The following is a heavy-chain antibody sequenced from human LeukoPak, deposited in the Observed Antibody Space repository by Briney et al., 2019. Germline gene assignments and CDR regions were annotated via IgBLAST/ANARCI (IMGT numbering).Heavy chain of an antibody. V-gene: IGHV1-18*01. Sequence: ASVKVSCKASGYTFTSYGISWVRQAPGQGLEWMGWISAYNGNTNYAQKLQGRVTMTTDTSTSTAYMELRSLRSDDTAVYYCARVPLYYYDSDWADYWGQGTLVTVSS. CDR3: ARVPLYYYDSDWADY. D-gene: IGHD3-22*01. J-gene: IGHJ4*02. CDR1: GYTFTSYG. CDR2: ISAYNGNT.